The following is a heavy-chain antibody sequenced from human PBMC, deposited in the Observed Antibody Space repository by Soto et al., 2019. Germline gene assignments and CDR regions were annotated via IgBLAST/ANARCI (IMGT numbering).Heavy chain of an antibody. D-gene: IGHD3-16*01. CDR2: VSQCGAA. CDR1: GAFLNNFF. J-gene: IGHJ5*02. CDR3: ARDRGGITVSSKPLSEWFDP. V-gene: IGHV4-59*01. Sequence: QVQLQESGPGLVRPSVTLSLTCTVSGAFLNNFFWSWIRQTPGKGLEWIGFVSQCGAAAYLAEGDPPGYYPPLEVRPTRSLYFPKNQFSLRLTSVTAANTAVYYCARDRGGITVSSKPLSEWFDPWGQGTLVTVSS.